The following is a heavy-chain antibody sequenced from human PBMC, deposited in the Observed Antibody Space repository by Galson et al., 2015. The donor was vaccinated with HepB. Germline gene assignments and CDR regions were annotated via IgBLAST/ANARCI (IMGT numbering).Heavy chain of an antibody. J-gene: IGHJ4*02. CDR2: IYYSGST. CDR1: GGSISSGGYY. V-gene: IGHV4-31*03. Sequence: TLSLTCTVSGGSISSGGYYWSWIRQHPGKGLEWIGYIYYSGSTYYNPSLKSRVTISVDTSKNQYSLKLSSVTAADAAVYYCARGVPSGGYDDYWGQETLVTVSS. D-gene: IGHD5-12*01. CDR3: ARGVPSGGYDDY.